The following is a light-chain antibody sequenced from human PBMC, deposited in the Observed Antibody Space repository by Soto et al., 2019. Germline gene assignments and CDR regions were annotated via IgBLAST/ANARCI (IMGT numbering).Light chain of an antibody. CDR1: TVYIGAYDS. CDR3: SSYTTSKTYV. V-gene: IGLV2-14*01. J-gene: IGLJ1*01. Sequence: QSLLTQHACVAASAAQSITVACCGTTVYIGAYDSVSWYQPHPGKAPEVIIYAVCYRPSGVSNRFSGSKFGNTASLTISDLQAEDEADYYCSSYTTSKTYVFGSGTKVTVL. CDR2: AVC.